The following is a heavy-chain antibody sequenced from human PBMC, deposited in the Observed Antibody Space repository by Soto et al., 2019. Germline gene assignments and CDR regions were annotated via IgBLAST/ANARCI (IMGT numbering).Heavy chain of an antibody. D-gene: IGHD6-13*01. CDR2: ISGSGGST. CDR3: AEDFSSSWSVLAPEGNWFDP. V-gene: IGHV3-23*01. J-gene: IGHJ5*02. Sequence: PGGSLRLSCAASGFTFSSYAMSWVRQAPGKGLEWVSAISGSGGSTYYAASVKGRFTISRDNSKNTLYLQMNSLRAEDTAVYYCAEDFSSSWSVLAPEGNWFDPWGQGTLVTVSS. CDR1: GFTFSSYA.